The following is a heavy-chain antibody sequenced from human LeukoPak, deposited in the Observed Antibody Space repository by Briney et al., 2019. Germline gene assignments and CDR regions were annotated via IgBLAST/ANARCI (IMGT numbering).Heavy chain of an antibody. D-gene: IGHD3-9*01. Sequence: AGGSLRLSCSASGIDFNHYSMNWVRQAPGKGLEWISYISSSSITIYYADSVKGRFTISRDNAKNSLYLQMNSLSAEDTAVYYCVSEESSGFIFYFDYWGEGTVVAVSS. CDR3: VSEESSGFIFYFDY. J-gene: IGHJ4*02. CDR2: ISSSSITI. CDR1: GIDFNHYS. V-gene: IGHV3-48*04.